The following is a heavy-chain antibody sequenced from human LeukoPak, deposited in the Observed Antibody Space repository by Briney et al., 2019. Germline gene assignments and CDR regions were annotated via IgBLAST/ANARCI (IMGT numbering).Heavy chain of an antibody. CDR1: EYIFSNYW. J-gene: IGHJ5*02. D-gene: IGHD4/OR15-4a*01. CDR3: ARVQVLGTYDWFDP. Sequence: GGSLRLSCAASEYIFSNYWMHWVRQAPGKGLVWVSRINSDGSFTSYADSVKGRFTISRDNAKNTLYLQMNSLRAEDTAIYYCARVQVLGTYDWFDPWGQGTLVTVSS. V-gene: IGHV3-74*01. CDR2: INSDGSFT.